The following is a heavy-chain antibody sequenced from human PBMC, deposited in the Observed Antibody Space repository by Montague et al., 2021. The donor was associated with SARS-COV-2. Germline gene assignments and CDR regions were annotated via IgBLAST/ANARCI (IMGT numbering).Heavy chain of an antibody. J-gene: IGHJ4*02. V-gene: IGHV4-34*01. CDR3: ARGRQHINMVVVVVTGGEYYFDF. CDR2: INHRGST. D-gene: IGHD3-22*01. Sequence: ETLSLTCAVYDGSFSDYSWTWIRQPPGKGLEWIGEINHRGSTNYNPSLKSRVTISVDTSKNQFSPKMTSVTAADTAVYYCARGRQHINMVVVVVTGGEYYFDFWGQGTLVAVSS. CDR1: DGSFSDYS.